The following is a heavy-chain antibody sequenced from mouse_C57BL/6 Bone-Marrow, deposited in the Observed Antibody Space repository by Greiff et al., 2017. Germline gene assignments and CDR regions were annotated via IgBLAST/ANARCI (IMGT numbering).Heavy chain of an antibody. D-gene: IGHD2-10*02. CDR1: GFNIKNTY. CDR3: ARVWSYAMDY. J-gene: IGHJ4*01. CDR2: IDPANGNT. Sequence: VQLQQSVAELVRPGASVKLSCTASGFNIKNTYMNWVKQRPEQGLEWIGRIDPANGNTKYAPKFQGKATITADTSSNTAYLQLSSLTSEDTAIYYCARVWSYAMDYWGQGTSVTVSS. V-gene: IGHV14-3*01.